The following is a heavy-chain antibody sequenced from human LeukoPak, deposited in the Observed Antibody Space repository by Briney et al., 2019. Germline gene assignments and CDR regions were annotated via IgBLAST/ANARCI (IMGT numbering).Heavy chain of an antibody. V-gene: IGHV4-39*07. CDR2: IYYSGST. J-gene: IGHJ4*02. CDR3: ARDLTDTLYSSGWPRPYDY. CDR1: GGSISSSSYY. Sequence: SETLSLTCTVSGGSISSSSYYWGWIRQPPGKGLEWIGSIYYSGSTYYNPSLKSRVTISVDTSKNQFSLKLSSVTAADTAVYYCARDLTDTLYSSGWPRPYDYWGQGTLVTVSS. D-gene: IGHD6-19*01.